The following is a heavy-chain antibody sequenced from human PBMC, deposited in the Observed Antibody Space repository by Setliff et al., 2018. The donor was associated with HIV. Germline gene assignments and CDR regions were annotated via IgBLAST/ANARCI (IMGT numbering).Heavy chain of an antibody. CDR2: IYYSGGT. CDR3: ATGGHRLHDF. D-gene: IGHD1-26*01. J-gene: IGHJ4*02. CDR1: GGSISGSTYY. V-gene: IGHV4-39*07. Sequence: SETLSLTCTVSGGSISGSTYYWGWIRQPPGKGLEWIGTIYYSGGTYYKSSLKTRLIISLDTSKNQFSLKLRSVTAADTAVYYCATGGHRLHDFWGQGTLVTAPQ.